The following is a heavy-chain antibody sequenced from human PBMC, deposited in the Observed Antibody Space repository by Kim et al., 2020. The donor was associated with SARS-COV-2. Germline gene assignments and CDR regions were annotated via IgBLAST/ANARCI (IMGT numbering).Heavy chain of an antibody. J-gene: IGHJ6*02. CDR2: VNSDGSST. CDR3: ARTLYSSSYYYYYGMDV. D-gene: IGHD6-6*01. CDR1: GFTFSSYW. V-gene: IGHV3-74*01. Sequence: GGSLRLSCAASGFTFSSYWMHWVRQAPGKGLVWVSRVNSDGSSTTYADSVKGRFTISRDNAKNTLYLQMNSLRAEDTAVYYCARTLYSSSYYYYYGMDVWGQGTTVTVSS.